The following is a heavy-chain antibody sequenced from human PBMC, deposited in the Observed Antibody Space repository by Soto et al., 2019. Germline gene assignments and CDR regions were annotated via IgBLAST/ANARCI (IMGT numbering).Heavy chain of an antibody. J-gene: IGHJ4*02. V-gene: IGHV3-15*01. CDR1: GFTFSNAW. CDR2: IKSKTDGGTT. Sequence: PGGSLRLSCAASGFTFSNAWMSWVRQAPGKGLEWVGRIKSKTDGGTTDYAAPVKGRFTISRDDSKNTLYLQMNSLKTEDTAVYYCTTAIAVAGTGRRIDYWGQGTLVTVSS. D-gene: IGHD6-19*01. CDR3: TTAIAVAGTGRRIDY.